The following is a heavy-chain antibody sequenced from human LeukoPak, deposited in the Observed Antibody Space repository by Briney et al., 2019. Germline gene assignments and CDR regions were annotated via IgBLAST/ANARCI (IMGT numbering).Heavy chain of an antibody. V-gene: IGHV3-48*01. CDR2: ISSSSSTI. CDR1: GFTFSSYW. J-gene: IGHJ3*02. D-gene: IGHD3-22*01. CDR3: ARVWYYDSSGYYYPEAAFDI. Sequence: GGSLRLSCAASGFTFSSYWMHWVRQAPGKGLEWVSYISSSSSTIYYADSVKGRFTISRDNAKNSLYLQMNSLRAEDTAVYYCARVWYYDSSGYYYPEAAFDIWGQGTMVTVSS.